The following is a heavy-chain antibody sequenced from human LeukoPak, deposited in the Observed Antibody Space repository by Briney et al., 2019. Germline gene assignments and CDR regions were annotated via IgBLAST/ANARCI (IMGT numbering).Heavy chain of an antibody. V-gene: IGHV4-59*01. D-gene: IGHD3-22*01. J-gene: IGHJ3*02. CDR1: GGSISSYY. Sequence: SETLSLTCTVSGGSISSYYWSWIRQPPGKGLEWIGYIYYSGSTNYNPSLKSRVTISVDTSKNQFSLKLSSVTAADTAVYYCARADYYYDSSGNGAFDIWGQGTMVTVSS. CDR2: IYYSGST. CDR3: ARADYYYDSSGNGAFDI.